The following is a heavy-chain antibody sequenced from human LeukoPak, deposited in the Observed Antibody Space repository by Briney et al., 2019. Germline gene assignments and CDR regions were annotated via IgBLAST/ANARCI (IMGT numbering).Heavy chain of an antibody. V-gene: IGHV3-21*01. CDR3: ARSSAGAVALWEFDY. Sequence: GGSLRLSCAASGFTFSSYSMNWVRQAPGKGLEWVSSISSSSSYIYYADSVKGRFTISRDNAKNSLYLQMNGLRAEDTAVYYCARSSAGAVALWEFDYWGQGTLVTVSS. J-gene: IGHJ4*02. D-gene: IGHD6-19*01. CDR1: GFTFSSYS. CDR2: ISSSSSYI.